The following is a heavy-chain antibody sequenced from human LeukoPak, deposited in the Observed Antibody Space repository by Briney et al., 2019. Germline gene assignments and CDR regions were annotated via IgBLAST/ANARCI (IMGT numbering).Heavy chain of an antibody. J-gene: IGHJ4*02. CDR2: IGSSSTFI. CDR3: AKAHPGFDY. CDR1: GFTFTRYT. Sequence: GGSLRLSCAASGFTFTRYTMNWVRQAPGKGLEWVSSIGSSSTFIYYADSVKGRFTISRDNAKDSLFLQMNSLRADDTAVYYCAKAHPGFDYWGQGTLVTVSS. V-gene: IGHV3-21*01.